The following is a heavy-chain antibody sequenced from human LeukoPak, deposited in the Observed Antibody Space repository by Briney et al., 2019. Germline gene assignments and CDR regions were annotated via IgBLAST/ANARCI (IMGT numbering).Heavy chain of an antibody. Sequence: SETLSLTCTVSGGSISSYYWSWTRQPPGKGLEWIGYIYYSGSTNYNPSLESRVTISVDTSKNQFSLKLSSVTAADTAVYYCARSPSYSSSWSIFDYWGQGTLVTVSS. CDR3: ARSPSYSSSWSIFDY. J-gene: IGHJ4*02. CDR2: IYYSGST. CDR1: GGSISSYY. D-gene: IGHD6-13*01. V-gene: IGHV4-59*01.